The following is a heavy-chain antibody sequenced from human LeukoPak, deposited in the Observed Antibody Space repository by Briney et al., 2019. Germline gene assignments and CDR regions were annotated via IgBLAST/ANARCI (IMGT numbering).Heavy chain of an antibody. CDR3: AKSRYCSSTSCYRNYYYYYGMDV. D-gene: IGHD2-2*01. Sequence: GGSLTLSCAASGFTFSYHWMTWVRQAPGKGLEWVAVISYDGSNKYYADSVKGRFTISRDNSKNTLYLQMNSLRAEDTAVYYCAKSRYCSSTSCYRNYYYYYGMDVWGQGTTVTVSS. V-gene: IGHV3-30*18. CDR2: ISYDGSNK. CDR1: GFTFSYHW. J-gene: IGHJ6*02.